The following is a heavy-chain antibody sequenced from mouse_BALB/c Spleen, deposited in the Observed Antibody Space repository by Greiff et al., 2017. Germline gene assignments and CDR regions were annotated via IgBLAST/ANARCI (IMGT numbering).Heavy chain of an antibody. CDR3: AIYYRYAWFAY. V-gene: IGHV3-2*02. CDR2: ISYSGST. D-gene: IGHD2-14*01. Sequence: EVMLVESGPGLVKPSQSLSLTCTVTGYSITSDYAWNWIRQFPGNKLEWMGYISYSGSTSYNPSLKSRISITRDTSKNQFFLQLNSVTTEDTATYYCAIYYRYAWFAYWGQGTLVTVSA. CDR1: GYSITSDYA. J-gene: IGHJ3*01.